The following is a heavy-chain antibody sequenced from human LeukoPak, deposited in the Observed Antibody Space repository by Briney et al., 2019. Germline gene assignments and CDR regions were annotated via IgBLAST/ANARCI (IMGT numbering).Heavy chain of an antibody. Sequence: GSLRLSCAASGFTFSSYEMNWVRQAPGKGLEWVSYISSSGSTIYYADSVKGRFTISRDNSKNSLYLQMNSLRAEDTALYYCAKSVSVAGNYYYYYMDVWGKGTTVTVSS. CDR3: AKSVSVAGNYYYYYMDV. CDR1: GFTFSSYE. J-gene: IGHJ6*03. CDR2: ISSSGSTI. V-gene: IGHV3-48*03. D-gene: IGHD6-19*01.